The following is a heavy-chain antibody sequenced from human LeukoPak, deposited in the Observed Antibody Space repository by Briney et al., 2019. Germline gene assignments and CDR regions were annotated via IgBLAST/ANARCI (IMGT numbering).Heavy chain of an antibody. V-gene: IGHV4-4*07. CDR1: GGSISSYY. CDR3: ARAGLGYCSSTSCPVYYYYYMDV. D-gene: IGHD2-2*01. J-gene: IGHJ6*03. Sequence: SETLSLTCTVSGGSISSYYWSWIRQPAGKGLEWIGCIYTSGSTNYNPSLKSRVTMSVDTSKNQFSLKLSSVTAADTAVYYCARAGLGYCSSTSCPVYYYYYMDVWGKGTTVTVSS. CDR2: IYTSGST.